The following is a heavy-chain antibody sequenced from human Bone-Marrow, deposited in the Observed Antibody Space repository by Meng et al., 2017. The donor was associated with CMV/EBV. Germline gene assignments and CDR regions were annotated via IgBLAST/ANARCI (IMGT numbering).Heavy chain of an antibody. J-gene: IGHJ6*02. CDR2: ISGNGRTT. V-gene: IGHV3-74*01. CDR1: GLLFTDYW. Sequence: GESLKISCAASGLLFTDYWMHWVRQAPGKGLVWVSRISGNGRTTNYADSVKGRFLISRDNAKNTLYLQMNSLRAEDTAVYYCAREDGIAARLSYYYGMDVWGQGTTVTVSS. D-gene: IGHD6-6*01. CDR3: AREDGIAARLSYYYGMDV.